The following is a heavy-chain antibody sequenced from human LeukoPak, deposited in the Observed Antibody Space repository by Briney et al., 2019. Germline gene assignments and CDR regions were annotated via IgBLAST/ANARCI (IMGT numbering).Heavy chain of an antibody. Sequence: GGSLRLSCAASGFTFSSYSMNWIRQAPGKGLEWVSSISSSSSYIYYADSVKGRFTISRDNAKNSLYLQMNSLRAEDTAVYYCARDGYNSASHYWGQGALVTVSS. V-gene: IGHV3-21*01. CDR2: ISSSSSYI. D-gene: IGHD5-24*01. J-gene: IGHJ4*02. CDR1: GFTFSSYS. CDR3: ARDGYNSASHY.